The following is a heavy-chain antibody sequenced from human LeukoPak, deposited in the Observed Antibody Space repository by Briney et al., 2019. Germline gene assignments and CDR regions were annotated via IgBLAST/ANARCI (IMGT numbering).Heavy chain of an antibody. CDR2: IYYSGST. Sequence: PSETLSLTCTVSGGSISSYYWSWIRQPPGKGLEWIGYIYYSGSTNYNPSLKSRVTITVDTSKNQFSLRLSSVTAADTAVYYCARLRPIYVDAFDIWGQGTMVTVSS. CDR1: GGSISSYY. CDR3: ARLRPIYVDAFDI. D-gene: IGHD2/OR15-2a*01. J-gene: IGHJ3*02. V-gene: IGHV4-59*08.